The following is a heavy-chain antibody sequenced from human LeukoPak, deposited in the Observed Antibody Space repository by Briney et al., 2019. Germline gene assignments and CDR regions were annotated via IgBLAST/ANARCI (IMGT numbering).Heavy chain of an antibody. CDR3: AKDFRRPAIVVVPAAMEGGFDY. D-gene: IGHD2-2*01. Sequence: QPGGSLRLSCAASGFTFSSYAMSWVRQAPGKGLEWVSAISGSGGSTYYADSVEGRFTISRDNSKNTLYPQMNSLRAEDTAVYYCAKDFRRPAIVVVPAAMEGGFDYWGQGALVTVSS. CDR1: GFTFSSYA. V-gene: IGHV3-23*01. CDR2: ISGSGGST. J-gene: IGHJ4*02.